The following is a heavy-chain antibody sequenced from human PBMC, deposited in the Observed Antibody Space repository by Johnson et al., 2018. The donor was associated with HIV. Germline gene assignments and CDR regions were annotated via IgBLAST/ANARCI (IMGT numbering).Heavy chain of an antibody. CDR3: VSHQLAARGLGAFDI. V-gene: IGHV3-13*01. CDR1: GFTFSSYD. J-gene: IGHJ3*02. D-gene: IGHD2-2*01. CDR2: IGTAGDT. Sequence: VQLVESGGGLVQPGGSLRLSCAASGFTFSSYDMHWVRQATGKGLEWVSAIGTAGDTYYPGSVKGRFTISRENAKNSLYLQMNSLRAEDTAVYYCVSHQLAARGLGAFDIWGQGTMVTVSS.